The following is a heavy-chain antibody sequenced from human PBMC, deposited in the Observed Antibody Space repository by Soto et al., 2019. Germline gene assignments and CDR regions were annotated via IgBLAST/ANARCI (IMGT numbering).Heavy chain of an antibody. J-gene: IGHJ4*02. CDR1: GGSISSYY. D-gene: IGHD1-26*01. V-gene: IGHV4-59*01. Sequence: SETLSLTCTVSGGSISSYYWSWIRQPPGKGLEWIGYIYYSGSTNYNPSLKSRVTISVDTSKNQFSLKLSSVTAADTAVYYCAREGVGATTIDYWGQGTLVTVSS. CDR3: AREGVGATTIDY. CDR2: IYYSGST.